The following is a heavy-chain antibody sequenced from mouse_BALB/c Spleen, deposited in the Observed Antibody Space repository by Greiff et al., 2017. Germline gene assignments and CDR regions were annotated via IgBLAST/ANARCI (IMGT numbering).Heavy chain of an antibody. CDR2: IYPGGGYT. CDR3: ARDDGYDY. Sequence: VQVVESGAELVRPGTSVKISCKASGYTFTNYWLGWVKQRPGHGLEWIGDIYPGGGYTNYNEKFKGKATLTADTSSSTAYMQLSSLTSEDSAVYFCARDDGYDYWGQGTTLTVSS. D-gene: IGHD2-3*01. V-gene: IGHV1-63*02. CDR1: GYTFTNYW. J-gene: IGHJ2*01.